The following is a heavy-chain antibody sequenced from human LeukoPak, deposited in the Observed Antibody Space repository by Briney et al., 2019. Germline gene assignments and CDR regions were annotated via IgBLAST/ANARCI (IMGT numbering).Heavy chain of an antibody. CDR1: GGSISSNNW. V-gene: IGHV4-4*02. J-gene: IGHJ4*02. CDR3: ARDWNYYDSSGYYLPFDY. CDR2: IYHSGST. Sequence: SETLSLTCAVSGGSISSNNWWIWVRQSPEKGLEWIGEIYHSGSTYYNPSLKSRVTISVDTSKNQFSLKLSSVTAADTAVYYCARDWNYYDSSGYYLPFDYWGQGTLVTVSS. D-gene: IGHD3-22*01.